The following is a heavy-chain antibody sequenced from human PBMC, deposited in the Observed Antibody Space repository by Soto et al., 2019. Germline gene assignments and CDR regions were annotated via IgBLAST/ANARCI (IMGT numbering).Heavy chain of an antibody. CDR3: ARVRIVRAVAGTPLYNWFDP. V-gene: IGHV1-18*01. CDR2: ISAYNGNT. J-gene: IGHJ5*02. Sequence: ASVKVSCKASGYTFTSYGISWVRQAPGQGLEWMGWISAYNGNTNYAQKLQGRVTMTTDTSTSTAYMELRSLRSDDTAVYYCARVRIVRAVAGTPLYNWFDPWGQGTLVTVSS. D-gene: IGHD6-19*01. CDR1: GYTFTSYG.